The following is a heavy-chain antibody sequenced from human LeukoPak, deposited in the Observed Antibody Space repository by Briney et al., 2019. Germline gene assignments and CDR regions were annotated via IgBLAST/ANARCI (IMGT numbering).Heavy chain of an antibody. CDR1: GFTFSSYW. D-gene: IGHD3-10*01. Sequence: GGSLRLSCAASGFTFSSYWMTWVRQAPGKGLEWVANIKHDGSEKYYVDSVKGRFTISRDNAKNSLYLQINSLRPADTALYYCAKGRLIDFYYYYMDVWGKGTTVTISS. J-gene: IGHJ6*03. V-gene: IGHV3-7*03. CDR2: IKHDGSEK. CDR3: AKGRLIDFYYYYMDV.